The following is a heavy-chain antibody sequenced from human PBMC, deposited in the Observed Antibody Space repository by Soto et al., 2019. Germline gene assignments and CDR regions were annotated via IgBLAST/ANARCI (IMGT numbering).Heavy chain of an antibody. D-gene: IGHD3-3*01. CDR2: MNPNSGNT. Sequence: QVQLVQSGAEVKKPGASVKVSCKASGYTFTSYDINWVRQATGQGLEWRGWMNPNSGNTVYAQKFQVRVTMTRNTSIITAYMELSSLRSEDTAVYYWARPRSGSYYYGMDVRGQGTAVTVSS. CDR1: GYTFTSYD. J-gene: IGHJ6*02. V-gene: IGHV1-8*01. CDR3: ARPRSGSYYYGMDV.